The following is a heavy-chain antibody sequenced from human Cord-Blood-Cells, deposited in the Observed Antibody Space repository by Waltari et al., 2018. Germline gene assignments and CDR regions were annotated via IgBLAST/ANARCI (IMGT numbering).Heavy chain of an antibody. Sequence: QVQLQQSGPGLVTPSQTLSPTCAISGDSVSRHSAAWNWLRQAPSRGLEWLGRTYYRSKWYNDYAVSVKSRITINPDTSKNQFSLQLNSVTPEDTAVYYCAREDFWSGYYTDYWGQGTLVTVSS. J-gene: IGHJ4*02. CDR1: GDSVSRHSAA. CDR3: AREDFWSGYYTDY. D-gene: IGHD3-3*01. CDR2: TYYRSKWYN. V-gene: IGHV6-1*01.